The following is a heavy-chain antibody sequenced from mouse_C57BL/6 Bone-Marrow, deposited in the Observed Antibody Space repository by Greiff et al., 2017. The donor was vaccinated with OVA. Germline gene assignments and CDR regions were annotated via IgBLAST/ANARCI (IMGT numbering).Heavy chain of an antibody. D-gene: IGHD4-1*02. CDR2: INPYNGGT. CDR3: ARSNWAWFAY. CDR1: GYTFTDYY. Sequence: VESGASVKMSCKASGYTFTDYYMNWVKQSHGKSLEWIGVINPYNGGTSYNQKFKGKATLTVDKSSSTAYMELNSLTSEDSAVYYCARSNWAWFAYWGQGTLVTVSA. V-gene: IGHV1-19*01. J-gene: IGHJ3*01.